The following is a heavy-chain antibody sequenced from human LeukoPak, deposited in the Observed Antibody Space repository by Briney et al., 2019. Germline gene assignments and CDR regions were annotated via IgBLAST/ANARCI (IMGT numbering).Heavy chain of an antibody. Sequence: SETLSLTCADYGGSFSGYYWSWIRQPPGKGLEWIGEINHSGSTNYNPSLKSRVTISVDTSKNQFSLKLSSVTAADTAVYYCARGRGDFWSGYFFDYWGQGTLVTVSS. J-gene: IGHJ4*02. CDR3: ARGRGDFWSGYFFDY. V-gene: IGHV4-34*01. CDR2: INHSGST. CDR1: GGSFSGYY. D-gene: IGHD3-3*01.